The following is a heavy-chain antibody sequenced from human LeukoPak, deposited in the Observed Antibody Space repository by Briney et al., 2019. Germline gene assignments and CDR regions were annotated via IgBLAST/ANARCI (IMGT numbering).Heavy chain of an antibody. CDR2: IYYSGST. V-gene: IGHV4-30-4*01. CDR3: ARHSRSVDYGSGSYTWDY. D-gene: IGHD3-10*01. Sequence: PSQTLSLTCTVSGGSISSGDYYWRWIRQPPGKGLEWIGYIYYSGSTYYNVSLKSRVTISVDTSRNQFSLKLSSVTAADTAVYYCARHSRSVDYGSGSYTWDYWGQGTLVTVSS. CDR1: GGSISSGDYY. J-gene: IGHJ4*02.